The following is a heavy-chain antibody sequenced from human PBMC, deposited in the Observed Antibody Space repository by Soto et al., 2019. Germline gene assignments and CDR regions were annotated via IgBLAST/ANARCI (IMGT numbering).Heavy chain of an antibody. J-gene: IGHJ4*02. D-gene: IGHD1-26*01. CDR2: ISDDGDKR. CDR3: AKARVRIVGANSFDY. Sequence: LRLSCVGSGFTFSNYGMHWVRQPPVKGLEWVALISDDGDKRYYADSVRGRLIISRDNSKDTLYLQMNSLGPDDTAVYFCAKARVRIVGANSFDYWGQGTPVTVSS. CDR1: GFTFSNYG. V-gene: IGHV3-30*18.